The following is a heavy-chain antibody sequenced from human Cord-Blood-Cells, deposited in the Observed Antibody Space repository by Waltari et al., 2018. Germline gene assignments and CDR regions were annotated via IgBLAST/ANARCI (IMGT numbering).Heavy chain of an antibody. CDR2: ISSSGSTI. Sequence: QVQLVESGGGLVKPGGSLRLSCAASGFTFRDYYMSWIRQAPGKGLEWVSYISSSGSTIYYADSVKGRFTISRDNAKNSLYLQMNSLRAEDTAVYYCARDSSFYDSSGYYPNNVDYWGQGTLVTVSS. CDR1: GFTFRDYY. V-gene: IGHV3-11*01. CDR3: ARDSSFYDSSGYYPNNVDY. D-gene: IGHD3-22*01. J-gene: IGHJ4*02.